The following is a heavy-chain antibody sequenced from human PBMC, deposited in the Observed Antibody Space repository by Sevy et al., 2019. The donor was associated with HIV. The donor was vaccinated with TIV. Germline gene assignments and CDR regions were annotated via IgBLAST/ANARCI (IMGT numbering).Heavy chain of an antibody. Sequence: GGSLRLSCAASGFTFSSYGMHWVRQAPGKGLEWVAVIWYDGSNKYYADSVKGRFTISRDNSKNTLYLQMNSLRAEDTAVYYCAVGDCSGGSCPTYYYHGTDVWGQGTTVTVSS. J-gene: IGHJ6*02. V-gene: IGHV3-33*01. CDR3: AVGDCSGGSCPTYYYHGTDV. CDR1: GFTFSSYG. CDR2: IWYDGSNK. D-gene: IGHD2-15*01.